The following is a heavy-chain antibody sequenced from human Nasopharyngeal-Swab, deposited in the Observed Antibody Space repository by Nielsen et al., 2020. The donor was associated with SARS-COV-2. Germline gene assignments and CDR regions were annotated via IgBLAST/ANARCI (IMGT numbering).Heavy chain of an antibody. V-gene: IGHV1-58*01. CDR3: ATGSMVRGVIISFGDY. Sequence: SVKVSCKASGFTFTSSAVQWVRQARGQRLEWIGWIVVGSGNTNYAQKFQERVTITRDMSTSAAYMELSSLRSEDTAVYYCATGSMVRGVIISFGDYWGQGTLVTVSS. D-gene: IGHD3-10*01. CDR1: GFTFTSSA. J-gene: IGHJ4*02. CDR2: IVVGSGNT.